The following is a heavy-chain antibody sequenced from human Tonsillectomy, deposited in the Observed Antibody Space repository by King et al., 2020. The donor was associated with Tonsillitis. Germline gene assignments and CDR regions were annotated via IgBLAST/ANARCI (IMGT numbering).Heavy chain of an antibody. Sequence: VQLVESGGGVVQPGRSLRLSCTASGITFNNYAMYWVRQAPGKGLEWVAVITSDGKKNYYADSVKGRFTISRDISKNTLDLQMNSLGVEDTAMYYCARELRRGVFPDYWGQGTLVTVSS. CDR3: ARELRRGVFPDY. D-gene: IGHD2-21*01. CDR1: GITFNNYA. CDR2: ITSDGKKN. J-gene: IGHJ4*02. V-gene: IGHV3-30*04.